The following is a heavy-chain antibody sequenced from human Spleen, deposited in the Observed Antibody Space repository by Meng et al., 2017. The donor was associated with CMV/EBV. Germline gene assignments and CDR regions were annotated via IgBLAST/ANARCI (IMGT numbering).Heavy chain of an antibody. V-gene: IGHV3-73*01. CDR2: IRSKPNTYAT. CDR3: AKNGGWEGYIDY. CDR1: GFTFSGSA. J-gene: IGHJ4*02. Sequence: GESLKISCAASGFTFSGSAMHWVRQASGKGLEWVGRIRSKPNTYATAYAASVKGRFTISRDDSKNTAYLQMNSLKTEDTAVYYCAKNGGWEGYIDYWGQGTLVTVSS. D-gene: IGHD6-19*01.